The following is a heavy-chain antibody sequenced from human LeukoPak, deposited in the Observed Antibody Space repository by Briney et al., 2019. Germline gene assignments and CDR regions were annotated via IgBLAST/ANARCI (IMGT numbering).Heavy chain of an antibody. CDR3: ARDPVSPTGWFDP. J-gene: IGHJ5*02. D-gene: IGHD2/OR15-2a*01. V-gene: IGHV1-46*01. CDR2: INPSGGST. Sequence: ASVKVSCKASGYTFTSYYMHWVRQAPGQGLEWMGIINPSGGSTSYAQKFQGRVTMTRDTSTSTVYIELSSLRSEDTAVYYCARDPVSPTGWFDPWGQGTLVTVSS. CDR1: GYTFTSYY.